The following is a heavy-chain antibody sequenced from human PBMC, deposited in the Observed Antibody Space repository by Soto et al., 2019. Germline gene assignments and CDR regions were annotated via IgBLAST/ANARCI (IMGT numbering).Heavy chain of an antibody. CDR3: ARHLHCTNGVCPYYFDF. J-gene: IGHJ4*01. CDR2: VSYSGST. Sequence: SSETLSLTCTVSGASISTDSYYWGWIRQPPGKGPEWIGSVSYSGSTYYSPSLRSRVIVSVDASKTQFSLRLSSVTASDTAIYYCARHLHCTNGVCPYYFDFWGHGLLVT. D-gene: IGHD2-8*01. CDR1: GASISTDSYY. V-gene: IGHV4-39*01.